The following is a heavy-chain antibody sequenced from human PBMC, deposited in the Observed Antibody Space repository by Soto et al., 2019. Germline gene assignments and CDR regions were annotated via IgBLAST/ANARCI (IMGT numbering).Heavy chain of an antibody. CDR2: ITSGGT. CDR1: GFTFSSYA. D-gene: IGHD6-19*01. V-gene: IGHV3-23*01. Sequence: GGSLRLSCAASGFTFSSYAMSWVRQAPGKGLEWVSTITSGGTYYAGSVKGRFTISRDNSKNTLYLQMNSLRAEDTALYYCAKYVSGWYVGLNGHFDHWGQGTLVTVSS. CDR3: AKYVSGWYVGLNGHFDH. J-gene: IGHJ4*02.